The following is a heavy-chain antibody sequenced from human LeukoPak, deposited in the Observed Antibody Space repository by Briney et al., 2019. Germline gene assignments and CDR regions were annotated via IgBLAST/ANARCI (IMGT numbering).Heavy chain of an antibody. CDR2: IYYSGTT. V-gene: IGHV4-39*01. CDR3: ARAYYYASSAFDI. Sequence: SETLSLTCTVSGGSISSSSSYWGWIRQSPGKGLEWIGTIYYSGTTYYNPSLKSRVTTSIDTSKNQFSLKLSSVTAADTAVYYCARAYYYASSAFDIWGQGTMVTVSS. D-gene: IGHD3-22*01. CDR1: GGSISSSSSY. J-gene: IGHJ3*02.